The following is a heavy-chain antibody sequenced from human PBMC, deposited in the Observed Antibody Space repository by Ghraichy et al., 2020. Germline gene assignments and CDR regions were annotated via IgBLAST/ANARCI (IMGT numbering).Heavy chain of an antibody. Sequence: GGSLRLSCAASGFTFSNAWMNWVRQAPGKGLEWVGRIKSKTDGGTTDYAAPVKGRFTISRDDSKNTLYLQMNILKTEDTAVYYCTTLRWTTYPPLDYWGQGTLVTVSS. D-gene: IGHD4-23*01. CDR3: TTLRWTTYPPLDY. V-gene: IGHV3-15*07. J-gene: IGHJ4*02. CDR1: GFTFSNAW. CDR2: IKSKTDGGTT.